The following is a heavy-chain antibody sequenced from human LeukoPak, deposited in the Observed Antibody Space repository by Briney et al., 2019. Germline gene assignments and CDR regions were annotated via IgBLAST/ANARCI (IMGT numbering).Heavy chain of an antibody. Sequence: VASVKVSCKASGYTFTSYGISWVRQAPGQGLGWMGGIIPIFGTANYAQKFQGRVTITADESTSTAYMELSSLRSEDTAVYYCARGPILSSPRYYYYYMDVWGKGTTVTVSS. CDR2: IIPIFGTA. J-gene: IGHJ6*03. D-gene: IGHD3-9*01. V-gene: IGHV1-69*13. CDR3: ARGPILSSPRYYYYYMDV. CDR1: GYTFTSYG.